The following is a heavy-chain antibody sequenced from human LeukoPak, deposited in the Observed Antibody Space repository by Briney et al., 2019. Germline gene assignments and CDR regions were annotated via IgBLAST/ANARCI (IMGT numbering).Heavy chain of an antibody. V-gene: IGHV3-74*01. Sequence: GGSLRLSCAASGFTFSSYWMHWVRQAPGKGLVWVSRINTDGSSTSYADSVKGRFTISRDNAKNTLYLQMNSLRAEDTAVYYCARGPCSSTSCYPSGLGYWGQGTLVTVSS. D-gene: IGHD2-2*01. CDR1: GFTFSSYW. J-gene: IGHJ4*02. CDR2: INTDGSST. CDR3: ARGPCSSTSCYPSGLGY.